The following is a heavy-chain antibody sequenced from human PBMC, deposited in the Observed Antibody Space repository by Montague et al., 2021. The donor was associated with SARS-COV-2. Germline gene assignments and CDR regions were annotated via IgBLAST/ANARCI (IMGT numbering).Heavy chain of an antibody. V-gene: IGHV4-59*08. Sequence: SETLSLTCAISGGSFSNYYWSWIRQPPGKGLERVGDVLYNKGTNSNSYLKSRVAISVDTSKNQFSLRLTSVTVADTAFSYCVRHPHYDGLNGPPDFWDQGTLVTVSS. CDR1: GGSFSNYY. D-gene: IGHD3-9*01. CDR3: VRHPHYDGLNGPPDF. CDR2: VLYNKGT. J-gene: IGHJ4*02.